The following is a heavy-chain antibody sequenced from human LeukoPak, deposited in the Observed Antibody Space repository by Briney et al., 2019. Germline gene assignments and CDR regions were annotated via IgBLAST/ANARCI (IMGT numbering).Heavy chain of an antibody. CDR3: ARDSSGYQ. J-gene: IGHJ4*02. D-gene: IGHD3-22*01. CDR2: IKEDGGEK. Sequence: PGGSLRLSCVASGFTFSSYTMSWVRQAPGKGLEWVANIKEDGGEKYNGDSVKGRFTISRDNAKNSLYLQMNSLRAEDTAVYYCARDSSGYQWGQGTLVTVSS. V-gene: IGHV3-7*01. CDR1: GFTFSSYT.